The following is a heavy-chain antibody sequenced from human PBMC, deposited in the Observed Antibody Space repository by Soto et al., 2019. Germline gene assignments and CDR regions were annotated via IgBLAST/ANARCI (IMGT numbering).Heavy chain of an antibody. D-gene: IGHD4-4*01. Sequence: GGSLRLCXAASGCTFSSYAMRWVLQAPGKGLEYVSAISSNGGSTYYANSVKGRFTISRDNSKNTLYLQMGSLRAEDMAVYYCARDGLQHHAFAIWRQRTMVPVSS. J-gene: IGHJ3*02. V-gene: IGHV3-64*01. CDR1: GCTFSSYA. CDR3: ARDGLQHHAFAI. CDR2: ISSNGGST.